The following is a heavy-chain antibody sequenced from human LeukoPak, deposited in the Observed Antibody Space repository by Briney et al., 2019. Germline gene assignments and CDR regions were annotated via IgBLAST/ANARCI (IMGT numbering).Heavy chain of an antibody. CDR1: GYTFTGYY. CDR2: INPNSGGT. CDR3: ALYSGYDFGFDY. Sequence: GASVKVSCKASGYTFTGYYMHWVRQAPGQGLEWMGWINPNSGGTNYAQKFQGGVTMTRDTSISTAYMELSRLRSDDTAVYYCALYSGYDFGFDYWGQGTLVTVSS. V-gene: IGHV1-2*02. D-gene: IGHD5-12*01. J-gene: IGHJ4*02.